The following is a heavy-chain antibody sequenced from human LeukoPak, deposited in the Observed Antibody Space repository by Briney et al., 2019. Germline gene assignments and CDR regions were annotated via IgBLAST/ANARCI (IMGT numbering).Heavy chain of an antibody. D-gene: IGHD6-19*01. CDR1: GFTFSDYY. CDR3: AREGGWAFFDY. J-gene: IGHJ4*02. V-gene: IGHV3-7*01. Sequence: GGSLRLSCAASGFTFSDYYMSWIRQAPGKGLEWVANIKQDGSEKYYVDSVKGRFTISRDNAKNSLYLQMNSLRAEDTAVYYCAREGGWAFFDYWGQGTLVTVSS. CDR2: IKQDGSEK.